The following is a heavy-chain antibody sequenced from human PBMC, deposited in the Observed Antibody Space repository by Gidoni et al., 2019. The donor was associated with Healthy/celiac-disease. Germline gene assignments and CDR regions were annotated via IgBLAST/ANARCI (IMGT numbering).Heavy chain of an antibody. Sequence: EVQLVESGGGLVKPGGSLRLSCAASGFTFSSYGMNWVRQAPGKGLEWDSSISSSSSYIYYADSVKGRFTISRDNAKNSLYLQMNSLRAEDTAVYYCASDLGGWFDPWGQGTLVTVSS. CDR2: ISSSSSYI. J-gene: IGHJ5*02. CDR3: ASDLGGWFDP. CDR1: GFTFSSYG. V-gene: IGHV3-21*01.